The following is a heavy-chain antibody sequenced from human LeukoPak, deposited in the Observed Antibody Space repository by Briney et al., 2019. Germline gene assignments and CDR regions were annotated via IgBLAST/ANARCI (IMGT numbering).Heavy chain of an antibody. CDR2: ISAGSGST. D-gene: IGHD1-26*01. Sequence: GGSLRLSCAASGLTFSNYAMTWVRQAPENGQEWVSGISAGSGSTYYADSVKGRFTISRDNSKNTLYLQMSSLRAEDTAIYYCAIHESSIPYWGQGTLVTVSS. CDR3: AIHESSIPY. V-gene: IGHV3-23*01. CDR1: GLTFSNYA. J-gene: IGHJ4*02.